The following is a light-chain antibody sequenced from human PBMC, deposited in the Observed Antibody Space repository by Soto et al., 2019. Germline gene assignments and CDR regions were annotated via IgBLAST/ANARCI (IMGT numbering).Light chain of an antibody. Sequence: EIVLTQSPGTLSLSPGERATPSCWTSQSVSSSYLGWYQQKPGQAPRLLIYGASSRATGTPDRFSGSGSGTEFTLTISRLEPEDLAVYYCQQYCLSPATLGAGPKV. CDR1: QSVSSSY. CDR3: QQYCLSPAT. J-gene: IGKJ4*01. CDR2: GAS. V-gene: IGKV3-20*01.